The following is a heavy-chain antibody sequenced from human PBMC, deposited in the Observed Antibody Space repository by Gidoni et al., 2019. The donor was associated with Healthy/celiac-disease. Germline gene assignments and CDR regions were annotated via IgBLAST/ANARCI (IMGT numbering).Heavy chain of an antibody. CDR2: INSDGSST. V-gene: IGHV3-74*01. CDR1: GFTFSSYW. CDR3: ARTATLYYDILTGFFDY. Sequence: EVQLVESGGGLVQPGGSLRLSCAASGFTFSSYWMHWVRQSRGKGLVWVSRINSDGSSTSYADSVKGRFTISRDNAKNTLYLQMNSLRAEDTAVYYCARTATLYYDILTGFFDYWGQGTLVTVSS. D-gene: IGHD3-9*01. J-gene: IGHJ4*02.